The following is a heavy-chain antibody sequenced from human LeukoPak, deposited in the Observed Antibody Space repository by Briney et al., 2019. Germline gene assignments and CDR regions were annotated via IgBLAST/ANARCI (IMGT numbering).Heavy chain of an antibody. J-gene: IGHJ4*02. D-gene: IGHD3-3*01. CDR3: ARSRVWIDYWGYFDY. CDR2: IKLDGSEK. V-gene: IGHV3-7*03. Sequence: GGSLRLSCVASGFTFGKYWMSWVRQAPGKGLEWVANIKLDGSEKNYVDSVKGRFTISRDNTKNSLYLQMNSLGVEDTAVFYCARSRVWIDYWGYFDYWGQGILVTVSS. CDR1: GFTFGKYW.